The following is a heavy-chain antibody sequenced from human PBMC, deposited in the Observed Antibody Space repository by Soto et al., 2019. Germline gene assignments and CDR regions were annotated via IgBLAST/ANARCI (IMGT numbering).Heavy chain of an antibody. Sequence: PGGSLRLSCSASGFTFITYAMHWVRQAPGKGLEYVSAISSNGGSPYYADSVKGRFTISRDNSKNTLSLQMSSLRAEDTAVYYCARDSGKWEPTDYFDYWGQGTLVTAPQ. CDR2: ISSNGGSP. CDR3: ARDSGKWEPTDYFDY. D-gene: IGHD1-26*01. J-gene: IGHJ4*02. CDR1: GFTFITYA. V-gene: IGHV3-64D*06.